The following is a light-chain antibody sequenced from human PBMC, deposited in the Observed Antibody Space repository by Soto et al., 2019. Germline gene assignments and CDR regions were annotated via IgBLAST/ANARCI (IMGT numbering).Light chain of an antibody. CDR2: NTN. CDR3: VLYAGSGTHWV. CDR1: SGSVSTRNY. V-gene: IGLV8-61*01. J-gene: IGLJ3*02. Sequence: QAVVTQEPSFSVSPGRTVTLTCGLSSGSVSTRNYPSWYQQIPGQAPRTLIYNTNTRSSGVPDRFSGSILGNKASLTITGAQAEDEADYYCVLYAGSGTHWVFGGGTKLTVL.